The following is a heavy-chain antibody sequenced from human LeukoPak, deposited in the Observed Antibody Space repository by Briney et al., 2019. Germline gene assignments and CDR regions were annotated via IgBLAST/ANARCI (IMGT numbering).Heavy chain of an antibody. V-gene: IGHV3-33*06. CDR1: AFTFSNYG. J-gene: IGHJ3*01. CDR3: AKELIITVTGTVGFDF. CDR2: IWYDGSNE. D-gene: IGHD1-20*01. Sequence: PGRSLRLSCAASAFTFSNYGIHWVRQAPGKGLEWVAIIWYDGSNEYYADSVKGRFTVSRDNSKNTLYLQMNSLRAEDTAVYYCAKELIITVTGTVGFDFWGQGTMVTVSS.